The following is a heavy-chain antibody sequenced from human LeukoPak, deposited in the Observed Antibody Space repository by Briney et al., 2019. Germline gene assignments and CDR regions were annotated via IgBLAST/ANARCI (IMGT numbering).Heavy chain of an antibody. CDR2: IYYSGST. J-gene: IGHJ4*02. V-gene: IGHV4-59*01. CDR1: GGSISSYY. Sequence: SETLSLTCTVSGGSISSYYWSWIRQPPGKGLEWIGYIYYSGSTNYNPSLKSRVTISVDTSKNQFSLKLSSVTAADTAVYYCARVPHYSSPLDYWGQGTLVTVSS. CDR3: ARVPHYSSPLDY. D-gene: IGHD6-13*01.